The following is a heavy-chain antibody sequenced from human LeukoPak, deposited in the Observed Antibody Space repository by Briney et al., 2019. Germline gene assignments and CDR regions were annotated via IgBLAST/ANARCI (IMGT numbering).Heavy chain of an antibody. CDR1: GFTFSSSA. J-gene: IGHJ5*01. Sequence: GGSLRLSCAASGFTFSSSAMNWVRQAPGKGLEWVSGISGSGGSTYYADSVKGRFTISRDNTKNTLYLQMNSLRAEDTAVYYCAKDRHAPGRYCSSTSCFPFDSWGQGTLVTVSS. CDR2: ISGSGGST. D-gene: IGHD2-2*01. V-gene: IGHV3-23*01. CDR3: AKDRHAPGRYCSSTSCFPFDS.